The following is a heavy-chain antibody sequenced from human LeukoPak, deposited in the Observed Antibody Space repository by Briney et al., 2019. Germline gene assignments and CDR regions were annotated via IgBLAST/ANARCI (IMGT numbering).Heavy chain of an antibody. CDR2: IAYDGSRA. V-gene: IGHV3-33*01. Sequence: PGGSLRLSCAGSGFTLGGYGMHWFRQTPGKGLEWVAVIAYDGSRAFYADSVKGRFTISRDNSKNTMSVQMDDLRAEDTAVYYCTRYNNDHFDYWGQETLVTVSS. D-gene: IGHD1-14*01. CDR3: TRYNNDHFDY. J-gene: IGHJ4*02. CDR1: GFTLGGYG.